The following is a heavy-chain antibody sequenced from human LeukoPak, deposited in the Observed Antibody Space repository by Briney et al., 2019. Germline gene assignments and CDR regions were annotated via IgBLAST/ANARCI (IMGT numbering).Heavy chain of an antibody. V-gene: IGHV4-61*02. Sequence: SETLSLTCTVSGGSISSGDYYWSWIRQPAGKGLEWIGRIYTSGSTNYNPSLKSRVTISVDTSKNQFSLKLTSVTAADTAVYYCAIESSSSSWAFDYWGQGTLVTVSS. D-gene: IGHD6-6*01. CDR3: AIESSSSSWAFDY. CDR1: GGSISSGDYY. CDR2: IYTSGST. J-gene: IGHJ4*02.